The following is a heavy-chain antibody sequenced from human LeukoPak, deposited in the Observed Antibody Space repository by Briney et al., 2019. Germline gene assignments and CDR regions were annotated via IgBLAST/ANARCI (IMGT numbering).Heavy chain of an antibody. Sequence: SETLSLTCTVSGYSISSGYYWGWIRQPPGKGLEWIGSIYYSGSTYYNPSLKSRVTISVDTSKNQFSLKLSSVTAADTAVYYCARDRSYYYDSSGSRPFDYWGQGTLVTVSS. J-gene: IGHJ4*02. V-gene: IGHV4-38-2*02. CDR1: GYSISSGYY. CDR3: ARDRSYYYDSSGSRPFDY. CDR2: IYYSGST. D-gene: IGHD3-22*01.